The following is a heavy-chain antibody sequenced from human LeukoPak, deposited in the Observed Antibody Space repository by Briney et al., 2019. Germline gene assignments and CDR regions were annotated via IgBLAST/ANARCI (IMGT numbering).Heavy chain of an antibody. J-gene: IGHJ4*01. V-gene: IGHV3-7*01. D-gene: IGHD6-13*01. Sequence: PGGSLRLSCEVSGFTFTDYWMNWVRQAPGKGPEWVASIRQDGSEKTYVDSVKGRFTISRDNTKNSLSLQLNGLRAEETAVYYCARDGTAAGLYFDLWGQGTLVTVSS. CDR1: GFTFTDYW. CDR2: IRQDGSEK. CDR3: ARDGTAAGLYFDL.